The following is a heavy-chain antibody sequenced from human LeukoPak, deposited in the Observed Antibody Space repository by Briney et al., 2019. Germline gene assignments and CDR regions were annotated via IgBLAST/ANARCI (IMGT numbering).Heavy chain of an antibody. CDR2: ITSSGDYI. CDR1: GFSFGVYS. J-gene: IGHJ3*02. V-gene: IGHV3-21*01. Sequence: PGGSLRLSCAVSGFSFGVYSMNWVRQAPGKGLEWVSSITSSGDYIQYADSVKGRFTISRDNAKNSLSLQMNSLRAEDTAVYYCARKGYYDSGTFDIWGQGTMVTVSS. CDR3: ARKGYYDSGTFDI. D-gene: IGHD3-22*01.